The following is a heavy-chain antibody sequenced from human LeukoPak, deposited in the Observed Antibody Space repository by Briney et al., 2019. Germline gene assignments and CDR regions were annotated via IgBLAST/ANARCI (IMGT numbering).Heavy chain of an antibody. CDR1: GGSISGYY. V-gene: IGHV4-59*01. Sequence: SETLSLTCTVSGGSISGYYWSWIRQPPGKGLEWIGYVYYSGTTNYNPSLQSRVTMSVDTSKNQFSLYLRSVIAADTAVYYCAREGGEQIGDAFDIWGQGTMVTVSS. CDR3: AREGGEQIGDAFDI. D-gene: IGHD1/OR15-1a*01. CDR2: VYYSGTT. J-gene: IGHJ3*02.